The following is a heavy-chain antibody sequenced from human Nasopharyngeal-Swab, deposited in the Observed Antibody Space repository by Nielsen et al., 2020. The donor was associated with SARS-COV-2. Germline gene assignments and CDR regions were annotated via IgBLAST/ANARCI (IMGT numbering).Heavy chain of an antibody. Sequence: SQTLSLTRAVNIESFSVYYWSWIRQPPGNGLEWIGQIHQSGITYYNAPHKSRVIISVEMSKNQISLKLNSVTAADTAVYYCARGPLDSTHDFDYWDQGTLVTVSS. CDR3: ARGPLDSTHDFDY. D-gene: IGHD2-15*01. J-gene: IGHJ4*02. CDR1: IESFSVYY. V-gene: IGHV4-34*01. CDR2: IHQSGIT.